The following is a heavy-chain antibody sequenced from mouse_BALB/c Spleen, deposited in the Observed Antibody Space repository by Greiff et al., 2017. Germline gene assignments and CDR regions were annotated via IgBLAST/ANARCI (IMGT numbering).Heavy chain of an antibody. J-gene: IGHJ2*01. D-gene: IGHD1-2*01. Sequence: QVQLQQSGAELVKPGASVKLSCKASGYTFTSYWMHWVQQRPGQGLEWIGEIDPSDSYTNYNQKFKGKATLTVDKSSSTAYMQLSSLTSEDSAVYYCARSLFTTATYFDYWGQGTTLTVSS. CDR1: GYTFTSYW. CDR2: IDPSDSYT. CDR3: ARSLFTTATYFDY. V-gene: IGHV1-69*02.